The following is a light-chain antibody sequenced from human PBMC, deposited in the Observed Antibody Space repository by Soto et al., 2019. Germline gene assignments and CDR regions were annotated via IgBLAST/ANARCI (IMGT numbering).Light chain of an antibody. CDR2: GAS. CDR3: LQYGNSRAMA. J-gene: IGKJ5*01. V-gene: IGKV3-20*01. CDR1: QSVSNNY. Sequence: EIVLTQSPGTLSLSPGERATLSCRASQSVSNNYLAWYQHRPGQAPRLLIFGASSSATGFPDRFSGSGSGTDFTLTISRLEPEDFAVYYCLQYGNSRAMAFGQGTRLEI.